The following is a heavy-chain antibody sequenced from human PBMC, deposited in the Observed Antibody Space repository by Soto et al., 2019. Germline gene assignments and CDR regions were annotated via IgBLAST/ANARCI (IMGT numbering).Heavy chain of an antibody. CDR2: MNPNSGDT. Sequence: QVQLVQSEAEVKKPGASVKVSCKATGYTFTTYDINWVRQATGQGLEWMGWMNPNSGDTGYAQKFQGRVTMTRDTSISTAYMELSTLTSEDTAVYYCVRGLEWLRNYWGQGTLVTVSS. D-gene: IGHD5-12*01. CDR1: GYTFTTYD. J-gene: IGHJ4*02. CDR3: VRGLEWLRNY. V-gene: IGHV1-8*01.